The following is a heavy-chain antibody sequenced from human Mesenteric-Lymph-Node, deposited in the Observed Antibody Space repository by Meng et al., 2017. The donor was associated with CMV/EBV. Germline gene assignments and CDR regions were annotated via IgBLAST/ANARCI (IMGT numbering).Heavy chain of an antibody. Sequence: SVKVSCKASGGTFSSYAISWVRQAPGQGLEWMGGIIPIFGASNYAQKFQGRVTITTDESTSTAYMELSRLRSDDTAVYCCARILSSSSPYFQHWGQGTLVTVSS. CDR1: GGTFSSYA. CDR3: ARILSSSSPYFQH. CDR2: IIPIFGAS. V-gene: IGHV1-69*05. D-gene: IGHD6-6*01. J-gene: IGHJ1*01.